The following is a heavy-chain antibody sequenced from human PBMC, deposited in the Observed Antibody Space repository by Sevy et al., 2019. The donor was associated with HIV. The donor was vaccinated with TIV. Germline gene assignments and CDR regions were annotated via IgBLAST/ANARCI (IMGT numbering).Heavy chain of an antibody. CDR1: GFSISGYG. CDR2: IWYDGTNR. D-gene: IGHD6-19*01. CDR3: AREDIRVAGIGYYFHS. J-gene: IGHJ4*02. V-gene: IGHV3-33*01. Sequence: GGSLRLSCAASGFSISGYGMHWVCQAPGKGLEWVAVIWYDGTNREYADSVKGRFTISRDNSKNSLYLQMNSLRVEDTAVYYCAREDIRVAGIGYYFHSWGQGTLVTVSS.